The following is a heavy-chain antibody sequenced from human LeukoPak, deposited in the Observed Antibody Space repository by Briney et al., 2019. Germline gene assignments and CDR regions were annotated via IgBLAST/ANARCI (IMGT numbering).Heavy chain of an antibody. D-gene: IGHD3-3*01. CDR3: AKDPYDFWSGYYIDY. J-gene: IGHJ4*02. CDR1: GFTFSSYA. Sequence: GGSLRLSCAASGFTFSSYAMSWVRQAPGKGLEWVSASGSGGSTYYADSVKGRFTISRDNSKNTLYLQMNSLRAEDTAVYYCAKDPYDFWSGYYIDYWGQGTLVTVSP. CDR2: SGSGGST. V-gene: IGHV3-23*01.